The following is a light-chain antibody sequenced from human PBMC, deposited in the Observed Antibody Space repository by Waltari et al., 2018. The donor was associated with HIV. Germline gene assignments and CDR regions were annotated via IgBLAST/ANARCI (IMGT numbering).Light chain of an antibody. CDR3: QQYNNWPPFT. V-gene: IGKV3-15*01. Sequence: ELVMTQSPATLSVSPGERATLSCRASQSVSSNLAWYQQKPGQGPRLLLYGASTRAAGISARFSGSGSGTEFTLTISSLQSEDFAVYYCQQYNNWPPFTFGPGTKVDIK. CDR2: GAS. CDR1: QSVSSN. J-gene: IGKJ3*01.